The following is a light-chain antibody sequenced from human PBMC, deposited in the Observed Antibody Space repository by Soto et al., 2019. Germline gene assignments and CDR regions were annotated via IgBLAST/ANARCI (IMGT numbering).Light chain of an antibody. J-gene: IGKJ5*01. V-gene: IGKV3-11*01. CDR2: DAS. CDR1: QSVSSY. Sequence: EIVLTQSPATLSLSPGERATPSCRASQSVSSYLAWYQQKPGQAPRLLIYDASNRATGIPARFIGSGSGTDFTLTISRLEPEDFAVYYCQHYGGSPITFGQGTRLEIK. CDR3: QHYGGSPIT.